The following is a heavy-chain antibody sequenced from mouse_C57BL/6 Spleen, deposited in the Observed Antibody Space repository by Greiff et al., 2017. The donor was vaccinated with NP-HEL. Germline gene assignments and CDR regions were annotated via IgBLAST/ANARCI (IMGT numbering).Heavy chain of an antibody. D-gene: IGHD2-3*01. CDR2: IHPNSGST. CDR1: GYTFTSYW. V-gene: IGHV1-64*01. J-gene: IGHJ4*01. CDR3: ARPVTGYYAMDY. Sequence: QVQLQQPGAELVKPGASVKLSCKASGYTFTSYWMHWVKQRPGQGLEWIGMIHPNSGSTNYNEKFKSKATLTVDKSSSTAYMQLSSLTSEDSAVYYCARPVTGYYAMDYWGQGTSVTVSS.